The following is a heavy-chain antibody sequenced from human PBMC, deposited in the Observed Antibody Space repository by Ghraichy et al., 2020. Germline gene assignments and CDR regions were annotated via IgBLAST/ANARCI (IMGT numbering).Heavy chain of an antibody. D-gene: IGHD6-13*01. Sequence: GGSLRLSCAASGFTFSSYWMSWVRQAPGKGLEWVANIKQDGSEKYYVDSVKGRFTISRDNAKNSLYLQMNSLRAEDTAVYYCARVPFSYSSSPLYYYYYYYMDVWGKGTTVTVSS. CDR1: GFTFSSYW. CDR3: ARVPFSYSSSPLYYYYYYYMDV. J-gene: IGHJ6*03. CDR2: IKQDGSEK. V-gene: IGHV3-7*03.